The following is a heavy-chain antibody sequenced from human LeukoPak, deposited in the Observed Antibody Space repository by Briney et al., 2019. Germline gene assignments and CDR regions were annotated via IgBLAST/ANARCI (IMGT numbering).Heavy chain of an antibody. CDR1: GYTFTGYY. V-gene: IGHV1-2*02. J-gene: IGHJ4*02. D-gene: IGHD3-22*01. Sequence: GASEKVSCKASGYTFTGYYMHWVRQAPGQGLEWMGWINPNSGGTNYAQKFQGRVTMTRDTSISTAYMELSRLRSDDTAVYYCARGPVYDSSGYYIDYWGQGTLVTVSS. CDR3: ARGPVYDSSGYYIDY. CDR2: INPNSGGT.